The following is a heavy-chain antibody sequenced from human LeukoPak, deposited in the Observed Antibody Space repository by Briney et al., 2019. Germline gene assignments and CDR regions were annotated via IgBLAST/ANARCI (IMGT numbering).Heavy chain of an antibody. D-gene: IGHD3-22*01. CDR3: TTVDPQYYYDSSGYYFDY. CDR2: IKSKTDGGTT. CDR1: GFTFSNAW. V-gene: IGHV3-15*01. J-gene: IGHJ4*02. Sequence: PGGSLRLSCAASGFTFSNAWMSWVRQAPGKWREWVGRIKSKTDGGTTDYAAPVKGRFTISRDDSKNTLYLQMNSLKTVDTAVYYCTTVDPQYYYDSSGYYFDYWRQGTLVTVSS.